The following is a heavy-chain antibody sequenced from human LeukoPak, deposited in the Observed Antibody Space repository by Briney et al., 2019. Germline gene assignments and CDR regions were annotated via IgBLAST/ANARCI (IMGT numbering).Heavy chain of an antibody. CDR3: ARDSSSSASWWFDP. D-gene: IGHD6-6*01. Sequence: APVKVSCKASGYTFIRHWMHWVRQAPGQGLEWMGVINPNGGTTIYAQKLQGRVTLTRDMPTSTLYMELSSLTSEDTAVYYCARDSSSSASWWFDPWGQGTLVTVSS. CDR1: GYTFIRHW. J-gene: IGHJ5*02. V-gene: IGHV1-46*01. CDR2: INPNGGTT.